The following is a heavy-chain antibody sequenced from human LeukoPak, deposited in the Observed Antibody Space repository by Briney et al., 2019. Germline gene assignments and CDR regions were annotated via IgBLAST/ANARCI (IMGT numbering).Heavy chain of an antibody. CDR1: GGSISSSSYY. D-gene: IGHD3-10*01. CDR2: IYYSGST. Sequence: SETLSLTCTVSGGSISSSSYYWGWIRQPPGKGLEWIGSIYYSGSTYYNPSLKSRVTISVDTSKNQFSLKLSSVTAADTAVYYCARDLRPETDGSGINWGQGTLVTVSS. J-gene: IGHJ4*02. V-gene: IGHV4-39*07. CDR3: ARDLRPETDGSGIN.